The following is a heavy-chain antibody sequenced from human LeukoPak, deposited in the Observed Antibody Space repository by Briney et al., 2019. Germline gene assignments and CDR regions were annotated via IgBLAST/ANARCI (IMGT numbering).Heavy chain of an antibody. CDR3: ARAVITFGGAVAKGFDC. J-gene: IGHJ4*02. Sequence: PSETLSLTCTVSGGSFSTYYWSWIRQPPVKGLEWIGYIYYSGSTDYNPSLKSRVTMSLDTSKNQFSLNLSSVTAADTAVYYCARAVITFGGAVAKGFDCWGQGTLVTVSS. D-gene: IGHD3-16*01. CDR1: GGSFSTYY. CDR2: IYYSGST. V-gene: IGHV4-59*01.